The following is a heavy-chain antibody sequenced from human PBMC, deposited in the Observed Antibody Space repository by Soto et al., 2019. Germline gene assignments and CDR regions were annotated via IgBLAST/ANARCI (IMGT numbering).Heavy chain of an antibody. CDR1: GYTFTGYY. D-gene: IGHD2-2*01. CDR3: ATFLVVPAVREIDY. J-gene: IGHJ4*02. CDR2: FDPEDGET. V-gene: IGHV1-24*01. Sequence: ASVKVSCKASGYTFTGYYMHWVRQAPGQGLEWMGCFDPEDGETIYAQKFQGRVTMTEDTSTDTAYMELSSLRSEDTAVYYCATFLVVPAVREIDYWGQGTLVTVSS.